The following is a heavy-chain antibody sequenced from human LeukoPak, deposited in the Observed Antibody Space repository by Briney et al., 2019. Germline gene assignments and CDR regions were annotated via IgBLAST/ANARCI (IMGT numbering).Heavy chain of an antibody. J-gene: IGHJ4*02. CDR1: GGSISNTNW. Sequence: SETLSLTCGVSGGSISNTNWWSWVRPPPGQGLQWIGEVSLEGLTNYNPSLSSRVTISLDRAKNHLSLHLSSVTAADTAVYFCSRENAAFSPFGYWGQGTLVTV. D-gene: IGHD6-25*01. CDR3: SRENAAFSPFGY. CDR2: VSLEGLT. V-gene: IGHV4-4*02.